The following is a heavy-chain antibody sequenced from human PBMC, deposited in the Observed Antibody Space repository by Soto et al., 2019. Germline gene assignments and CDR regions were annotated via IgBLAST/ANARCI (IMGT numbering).Heavy chain of an antibody. D-gene: IGHD3-22*01. J-gene: IGHJ4*02. Sequence: EVQVLEFGGGLVQPGGSLRLSCAASGFTFNVYAMSWVLHVPGKWLEWVSTISNNGNTHFAESVKGRFTISRDNSKNTVYLQLNGLRAEDTAVYYCAKLLGISGWAFDYWGQGTLVTVSS. CDR1: GFTFNVYA. CDR2: ISNNGNT. V-gene: IGHV3-23*01. CDR3: AKLLGISGWAFDY.